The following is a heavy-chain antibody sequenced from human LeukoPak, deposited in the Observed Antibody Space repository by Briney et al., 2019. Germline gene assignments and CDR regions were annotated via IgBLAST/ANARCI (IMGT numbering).Heavy chain of an antibody. CDR3: ARAQSGYDFVGYFDY. V-gene: IGHV3-66*01. CDR2: IYSGGST. J-gene: IGHJ4*02. D-gene: IGHD5-12*01. Sequence: GGSLRLSCAASGFTFSNAWMSWVRQAPGKGLEWVSVIYSGGSTYYADSVKGRFTISRDNSKNTLYLQMNSLRAEDTAVYYCARAQSGYDFVGYFDYWGQGTLVTVPS. CDR1: GFTFSNAW.